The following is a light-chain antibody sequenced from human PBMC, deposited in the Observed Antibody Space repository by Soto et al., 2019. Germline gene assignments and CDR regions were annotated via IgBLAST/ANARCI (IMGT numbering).Light chain of an antibody. CDR1: VLAKKY. V-gene: IGLV3-27*01. Sequence: ELTQPSSVSVSPGQTARITCSGDVLAKKYARWFQQKPGQAPVLVIYKDSERPSGIPERFSGSSSGTTVTLTISGAQVEDEADYYCYSAADNNLRVFGGGTKLTVL. CDR3: YSAADNNLRV. CDR2: KDS. J-gene: IGLJ3*02.